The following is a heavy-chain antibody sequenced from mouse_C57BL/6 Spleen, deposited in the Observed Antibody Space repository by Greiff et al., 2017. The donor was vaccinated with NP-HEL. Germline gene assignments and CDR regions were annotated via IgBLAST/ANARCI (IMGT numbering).Heavy chain of an antibody. J-gene: IGHJ3*01. V-gene: IGHV14-1*01. CDR2: IDPEDGDT. CDR3: TTETAQATHAY. CDR1: GFNIKDYY. D-gene: IGHD3-2*02. Sequence: EVQLQQSGAELVRPGASVKLSCTASGFNIKDYYMHWVKQRPEQGLEWIGRIDPEDGDTAYAPKFQGKATMTADTSSNTAYLQLSSLTSEDTAVYYCTTETAQATHAYWGQGTLVTVSA.